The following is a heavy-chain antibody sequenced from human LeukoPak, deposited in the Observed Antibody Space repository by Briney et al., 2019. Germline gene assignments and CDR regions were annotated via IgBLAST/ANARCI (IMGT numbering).Heavy chain of an antibody. CDR1: GGTFSSYA. V-gene: IGHV1-8*03. CDR3: ARVTHYYDSSGYYYSFDY. Sequence: ASVKVSCKASGGTFSSYAISWVRQATGQGLEWMGWMNPNSGNTGYAQKFQGRVTITRNTSISTAYMELSSLRSEDTAVYYCARVTHYYDSSGYYYSFDYWGQGTLVTVSS. J-gene: IGHJ4*02. CDR2: MNPNSGNT. D-gene: IGHD3-22*01.